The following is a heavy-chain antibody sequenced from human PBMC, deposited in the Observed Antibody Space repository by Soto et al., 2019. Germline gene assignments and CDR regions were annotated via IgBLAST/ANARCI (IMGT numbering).Heavy chain of an antibody. J-gene: IGHJ5*02. Sequence: SETLSLTCTVSGGSISSGGYYWSCIRQHPGKGLEWIGYIYYSGSTYYNPSLKSRVTISVDTSKNQFSLKLSSVTAADTAVYYCARGGTSGKYNWFDPWGQGTLVTVSS. CDR1: GGSISSGGYY. D-gene: IGHD2-2*01. CDR3: ARGGTSGKYNWFDP. V-gene: IGHV4-31*03. CDR2: IYYSGST.